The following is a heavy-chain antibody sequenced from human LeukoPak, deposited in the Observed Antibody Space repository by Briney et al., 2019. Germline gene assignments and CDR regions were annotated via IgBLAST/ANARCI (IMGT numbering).Heavy chain of an antibody. V-gene: IGHV4-39*01. CDR2: IYYSGNT. Sequence: PSETLSLTCSVSGASLRSSNYYWGWIRQPPGKGLEWIGSIYYSGNTYYNPSLKSRVTISVDTSKNQFSLKLSSVTAADTAMYYCARYWGPYDNSGAYFDYWGQGTLVTVSS. CDR3: ARYWGPYDNSGAYFDY. CDR1: GASLRSSNYY. J-gene: IGHJ4*02. D-gene: IGHD3-22*01.